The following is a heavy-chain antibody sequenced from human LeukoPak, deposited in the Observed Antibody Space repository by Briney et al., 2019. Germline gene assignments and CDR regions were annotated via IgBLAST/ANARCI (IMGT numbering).Heavy chain of an antibody. CDR3: AKVWDSGWSFDY. CDR2: IRGSGGST. D-gene: IGHD6-19*01. CDR1: GFTFSSYA. Sequence: GGSLRLSCAASGFTFSSYAVSWVRQAPGKGLEWVSAIRGSGGSTYYADSVKGRFTISRDNSKNTLYLQMNSLRAEDTAVYYCAKVWDSGWSFDYWGQGTLVTVSS. V-gene: IGHV3-23*01. J-gene: IGHJ4*02.